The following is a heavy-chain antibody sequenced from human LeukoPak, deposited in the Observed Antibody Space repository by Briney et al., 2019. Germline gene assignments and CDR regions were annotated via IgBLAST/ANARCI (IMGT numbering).Heavy chain of an antibody. CDR2: INPNRGDT. CDR1: GYSFTGYY. CDR3: ARSAPTLTYDILTGYLGY. D-gene: IGHD3-9*01. J-gene: IGHJ4*02. V-gene: IGHV1-2*02. Sequence: ASVKVSCKASGYSFTGYYMHWVRQAPGQGLEWMGWINPNRGDTKYAQKFQGRVTMTRDTSISTAYMELSRLRSDDTAFYYCARSAPTLTYDILTGYLGYWGQGTLVTVSS.